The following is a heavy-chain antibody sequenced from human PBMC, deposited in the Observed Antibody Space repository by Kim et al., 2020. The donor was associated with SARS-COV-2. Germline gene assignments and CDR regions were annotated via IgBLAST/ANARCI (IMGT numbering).Heavy chain of an antibody. CDR2: FNPEDDER. V-gene: IGHV1-24*01. Sequence: ASVKVSCKVSGYTFSDLCIHWVRQAPGKGLEWMGRFNPEDDERTYAQRFQGRVTMTEDTSTDTAYLELRSLESEDTAVYYCAIHAPSPYESSAYYFAYDIWSQGTMVTVSS. D-gene: IGHD3-22*01. CDR3: AIHAPSPYESSAYYFAYDI. CDR1: GYTFSDLC. J-gene: IGHJ3*02.